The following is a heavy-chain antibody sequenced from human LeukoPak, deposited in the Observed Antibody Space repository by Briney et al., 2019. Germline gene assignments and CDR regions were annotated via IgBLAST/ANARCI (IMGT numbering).Heavy chain of an antibody. CDR3: ARGSSSLEWLLYLDYYYMDV. V-gene: IGHV4-61*01. CDR1: GGSVSSGSYY. CDR2: IYYGGST. J-gene: IGHJ6*03. Sequence: SETLSLTCTVSGGSVSSGSYYWSWIRQPPGKGLEWIGYIYYGGSTNYNPSLKSRVTISVDTSKNQFSLKLSSVTAADTAVYYCARGSSSLEWLLYLDYYYMDVWGKGTTVTVSS. D-gene: IGHD3-3*01.